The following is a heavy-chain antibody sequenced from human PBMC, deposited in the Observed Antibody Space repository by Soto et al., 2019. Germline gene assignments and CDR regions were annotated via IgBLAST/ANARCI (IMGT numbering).Heavy chain of an antibody. V-gene: IGHV3-53*01. D-gene: IGHD1-26*01. CDR2: IYSGGST. CDR1: GFTVSSNY. Sequence: EVQLVESGGGLIQPGGSLRLSCAASGFTVSSNYMSWVRQAPGKGLEGVSVIYSGGSTYYADSVKGRFTISRDDSKNTLYLQMNSLRAEDTDVYYCARDRLGALDYWGQGTLVTVSS. CDR3: ARDRLGALDY. J-gene: IGHJ4*02.